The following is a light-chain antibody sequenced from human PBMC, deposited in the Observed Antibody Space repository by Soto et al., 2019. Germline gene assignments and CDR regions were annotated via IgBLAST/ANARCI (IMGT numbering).Light chain of an antibody. CDR3: GTWDNSLSGGV. CDR1: SSNIGYNF. J-gene: IGLJ1*01. CDR2: NND. Sequence: QSVLTQPPSVSAATGQKVTVSCSGSSSNIGYNFVSWYQQLPGTAPKLIIYNNDERPSGIPDRFSGSKSGTSATLGITGLQTGDEADYYCGTWDNSLSGGVFGNGTKVTVL. V-gene: IGLV1-51*01.